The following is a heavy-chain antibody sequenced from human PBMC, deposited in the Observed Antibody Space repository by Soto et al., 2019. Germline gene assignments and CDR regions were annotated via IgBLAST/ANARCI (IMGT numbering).Heavy chain of an antibody. Sequence: SVKVSCKASGGTFSSYAISWVRQAPGQGLEWLGEIIPIFGTANYAQKFQGRVTITADESTSTAYMELSSLRSEDTAVYYCARGLLAVAAPPHAFDIWGQGTMVTVSS. CDR1: GGTFSSYA. D-gene: IGHD6-19*01. V-gene: IGHV1-69*13. CDR3: ARGLLAVAAPPHAFDI. J-gene: IGHJ3*02. CDR2: IIPIFGTA.